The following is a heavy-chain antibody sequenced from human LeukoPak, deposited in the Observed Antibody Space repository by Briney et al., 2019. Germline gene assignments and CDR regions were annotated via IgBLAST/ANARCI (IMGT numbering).Heavy chain of an antibody. D-gene: IGHD3-3*01. CDR2: IDWDDDK. V-gene: IGHV2-70*01. CDR1: GFSLSTSGMC. Sequence: SGPALVKPTQTLTLTLTFSGFSLSTSGMCVSWIRQPPGKALEWLALIDWDDDKYYSTSLKTRLTISKDTSKNQVVLTMTNMDPVDTATYYCARTNRAYDFWSGPYYYGMDVWGQGTTVTVSS. CDR3: ARTNRAYDFWSGPYYYGMDV. J-gene: IGHJ6*02.